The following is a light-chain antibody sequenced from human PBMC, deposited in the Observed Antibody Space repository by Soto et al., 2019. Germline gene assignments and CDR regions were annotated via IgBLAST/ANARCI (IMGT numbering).Light chain of an antibody. CDR3: SSYTSSRTGV. V-gene: IGLV2-14*01. CDR1: SSDVGGYNY. CDR2: EVS. J-gene: IGLJ3*02. Sequence: QSVLTQPASVSGSPGQSITISCTGTSSDVGGYNYVSWYQQHPGKAPKLMIYEVSNRPSGVSNRFSGSKSGNRASLTISGLHAEDEADYYCSSYTSSRTGVFGGGTKLT.